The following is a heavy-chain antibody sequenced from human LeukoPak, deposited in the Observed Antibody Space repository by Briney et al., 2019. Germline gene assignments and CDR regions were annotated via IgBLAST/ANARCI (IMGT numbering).Heavy chain of an antibody. CDR3: ARGNIAGEFDP. J-gene: IGHJ5*02. V-gene: IGHV1-46*01. D-gene: IGHD5-12*01. Sequence: ASGKVSCKASGYTFTSYDMHWVGQAPGQGVEGRGIMNPSGGRRSYAQKFQGRVNMTKETSRSTIYMELSSLRSEDTAVYYCARGNIAGEFDPWGQGTLVTVSS. CDR2: MNPSGGRR. CDR1: GYTFTSYD.